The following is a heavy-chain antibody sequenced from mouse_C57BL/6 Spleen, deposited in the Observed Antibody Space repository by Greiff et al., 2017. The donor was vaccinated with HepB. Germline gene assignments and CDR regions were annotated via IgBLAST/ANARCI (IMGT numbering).Heavy chain of an antibody. J-gene: IGHJ4*01. CDR1: GYTFTSYG. CDR2: IYPRSGNT. Sequence: QVQLKESGAELARPGASVKLSCKASGYTFTSYGISWVKQRTGQGLEWIGEIYPRSGNTYYNEKFKGKATLTADKSSSTAYMELRSLTSEDSAVYFCALDSSGYDYAMDYWGQGTSVTVSS. D-gene: IGHD3-2*02. V-gene: IGHV1-81*01. CDR3: ALDSSGYDYAMDY.